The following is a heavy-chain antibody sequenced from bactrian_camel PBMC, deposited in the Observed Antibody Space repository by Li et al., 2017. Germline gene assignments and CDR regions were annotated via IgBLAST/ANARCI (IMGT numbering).Heavy chain of an antibody. V-gene: IGHV3S55*01. Sequence: HVQLVESGGGSVQAGESLRLSCVVYRVTYSSCMGWFRQAPGKEREAVASIDNHGSTSYADSVKGRFTISKDNTKNTLYLQMNNLKPEDTAMYYCAAGPTHNGYCSTLRNPQYWGQGTQVTVS. D-gene: IGHD3*01. CDR2: IDNHGST. J-gene: IGHJ4*01. CDR1: RVTYSSC. CDR3: AAGPTHNGYCSTLRNPQY.